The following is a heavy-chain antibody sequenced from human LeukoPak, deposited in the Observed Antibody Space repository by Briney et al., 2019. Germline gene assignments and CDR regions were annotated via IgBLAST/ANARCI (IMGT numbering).Heavy chain of an antibody. Sequence: ASVKVSCKASGYTFSDFFMHWVRQATGQGLEWMGYMNPDSGNTGYAQNFQGRVTMTVNTSITTAYMELSSLRPEDTAVYYCARELRRDKYWGQGTLVTVSS. CDR1: GYTFSDFF. V-gene: IGHV1-8*02. J-gene: IGHJ4*02. D-gene: IGHD1-1*01. CDR3: ARELRRDKY. CDR2: MNPDSGNT.